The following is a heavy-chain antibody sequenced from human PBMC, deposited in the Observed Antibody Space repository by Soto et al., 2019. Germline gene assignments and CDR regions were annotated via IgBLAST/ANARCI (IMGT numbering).Heavy chain of an antibody. J-gene: IGHJ4*02. V-gene: IGHV3-7*03. CDR2: INQDGSEK. CDR1: GFTFSSYW. CDR3: ARDYPGGSYYDY. D-gene: IGHD1-26*01. Sequence: GGSLRLSCAASGFTFSSYWMSWVRQAPGKGLERVARINQDGSEKYYVDSVKGRFTISRDNAKNSLYLQMNSLRAEDTAVYYCARDYPGGSYYDYWGQGTLVTASS.